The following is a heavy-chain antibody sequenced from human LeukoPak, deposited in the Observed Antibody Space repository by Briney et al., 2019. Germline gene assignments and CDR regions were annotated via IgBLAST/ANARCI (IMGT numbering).Heavy chain of an antibody. CDR3: ARDLSGIAGYTYGRGIDY. Sequence: GGSLRLSCAASGFSFSSYWMSWVRQAPGKGLEWVANIKKDGSEKYYVDAVKGRFTISRDNAKTSLYLQMNSLRAEDTAVYYCARDLSGIAGYTYGRGIDYWGQGTLVTVSS. J-gene: IGHJ4*02. CDR2: IKKDGSEK. V-gene: IGHV3-7*01. CDR1: GFSFSSYW. D-gene: IGHD5-18*01.